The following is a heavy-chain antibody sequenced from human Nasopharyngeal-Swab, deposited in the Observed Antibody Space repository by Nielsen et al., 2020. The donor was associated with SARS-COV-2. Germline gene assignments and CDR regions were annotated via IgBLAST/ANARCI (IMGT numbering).Heavy chain of an antibody. CDR1: GGSFSGYY. CDR2: INHSGST. V-gene: IGHV4-34*01. D-gene: IGHD3-16*01. CDR3: ARGLNGGH. J-gene: IGHJ4*02. Sequence: SETLSLTCAVYGGSFSGYYWSWIRQPQGKGREWIGEINHSGSTNYNPSLKSRVTISVDTSTTQFSLKLSSVTAADTAVYYCARGLNGGHWGQGTLVTVSS.